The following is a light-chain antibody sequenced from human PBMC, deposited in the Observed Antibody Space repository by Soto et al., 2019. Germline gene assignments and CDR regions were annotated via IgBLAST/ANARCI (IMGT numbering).Light chain of an antibody. V-gene: IGLV2-14*01. CDR1: SSDVGDYNY. Sequence: QSALTQPASVSGSPGQSITISCTGTSSDVGDYNYVSWYQQHPGKAPKLMIYEVSNRPSGVSNRFSRSKSGNTASLTISGLQAEDEADYYCSSYTSSSSLYVFGSGTKVTVL. J-gene: IGLJ1*01. CDR2: EVS. CDR3: SSYTSSSSLYV.